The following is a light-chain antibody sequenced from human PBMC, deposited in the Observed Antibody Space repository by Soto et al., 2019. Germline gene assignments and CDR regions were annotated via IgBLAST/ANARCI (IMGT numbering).Light chain of an antibody. J-gene: IGKJ2*01. V-gene: IGKV3-15*01. CDR3: QQYNSWPYT. Sequence: EIVMTQSPATLSVFPGERATLSCRASQSVSSNLVWYQQKPGQAPKLLIYNTFTRATGIPVRFSGSGSGTEFTLTISSLQSADLAVYYCQQYNSWPYTFGQGTKLEI. CDR2: NTF. CDR1: QSVSSN.